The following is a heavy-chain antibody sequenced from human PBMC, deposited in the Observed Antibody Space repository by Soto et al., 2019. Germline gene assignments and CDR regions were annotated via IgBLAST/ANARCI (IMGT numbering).Heavy chain of an antibody. Sequence: QVQLQQWGAGLLKPSETLSLTCTIYGGSFSSYYWSWIRQPPGKGLEWIGEINDSGSTNYNPSLKSRVTISVHTSKNQFSLRLSSVTAADTAVYYCASSKWLRSVLPVDYWGQGTLVTVSS. J-gene: IGHJ4*02. V-gene: IGHV4-34*01. D-gene: IGHD5-12*01. CDR2: INDSGST. CDR3: ASSKWLRSVLPVDY. CDR1: GGSFSSYY.